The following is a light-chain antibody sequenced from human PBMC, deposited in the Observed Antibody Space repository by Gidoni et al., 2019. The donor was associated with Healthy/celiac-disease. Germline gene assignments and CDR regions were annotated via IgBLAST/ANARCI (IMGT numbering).Light chain of an antibody. V-gene: IGKV1-39*01. CDR1: QSISSY. CDR3: QQSYSTPMCS. Sequence: DIQMTQSPSSLSASVGDRVTITCRASQSISSYLNWYQQKPGKAPKLLIYAASSLQSGVPSRFSGSVSGTDFTLTISSLQPEDFATYYCQQSYSTPMCSFXQXTKLXIK. CDR2: AAS. J-gene: IGKJ2*04.